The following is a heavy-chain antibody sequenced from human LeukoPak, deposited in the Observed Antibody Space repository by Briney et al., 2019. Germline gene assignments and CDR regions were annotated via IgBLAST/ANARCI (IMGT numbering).Heavy chain of an antibody. CDR2: ITTDGSST. J-gene: IGHJ4*02. CDR3: AREGWLQLGNYFDS. Sequence: PGGSLRLSCAAPGFTLSNYWMHWVRQSPGKGLVWVSRITTDGSSTSYADSVKGRFTISRDNAKSTLYLQMNSLRAEDTAVYYCAREGWLQLGNYFDSWGQGTLVTVSS. V-gene: IGHV3-74*01. D-gene: IGHD5-24*01. CDR1: GFTLSNYW.